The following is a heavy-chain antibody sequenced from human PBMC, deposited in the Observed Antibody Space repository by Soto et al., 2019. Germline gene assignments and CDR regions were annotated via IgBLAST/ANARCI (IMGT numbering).Heavy chain of an antibody. CDR3: ARDQATVVTPGYGMDV. CDR2: IYYSGST. D-gene: IGHD4-17*01. Sequence: PSETLSLTCTVSGGSISSGGYYWSWIRQHPGKGLEWIGYIYYSGSTYYNPSLKSRVTISVDTSKNQFSLKLSSVTAADTAVYYCARDQATVVTPGYGMDVWGQGTTVTVSS. J-gene: IGHJ6*02. CDR1: GGSISSGGYY. V-gene: IGHV4-30-4*08.